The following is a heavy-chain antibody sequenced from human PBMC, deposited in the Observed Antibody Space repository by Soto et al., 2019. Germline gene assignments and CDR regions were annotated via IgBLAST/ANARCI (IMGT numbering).Heavy chain of an antibody. CDR1: GGPISSYY. CDR3: ARDYYYYMDV. V-gene: IGHV4-59*01. Sequence: QVQLQESGPGLARPSETLSLTCTVSGGPISSYYWYWIRQPPGKGLEWIANIYYSGSTKYNPSLRSLVSISVDTSKNQLSLKLSSVTAADTAVYYCARDYYYYMDVWGTGTTVTVSS. J-gene: IGHJ6*03. CDR2: IYYSGST.